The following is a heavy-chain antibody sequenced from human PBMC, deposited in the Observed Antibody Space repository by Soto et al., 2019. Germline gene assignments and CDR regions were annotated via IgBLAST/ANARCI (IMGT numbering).Heavy chain of an antibody. CDR1: GGTFSSYA. D-gene: IGHD2-2*01. J-gene: IGHJ6*02. Sequence: SVKVSCKASGGTFSSYAISWVRQAPGQGLEWMGGIIPIFGTANYAQKLQGRVTMTTDTSTSTAYMELRSLRSDDTAVYYCAREGCISTSCYEYYYYGMVVWGQGTTVTVSS. CDR3: AREGCISTSCYEYYYYGMVV. V-gene: IGHV1-69*05. CDR2: IIPIFGTA.